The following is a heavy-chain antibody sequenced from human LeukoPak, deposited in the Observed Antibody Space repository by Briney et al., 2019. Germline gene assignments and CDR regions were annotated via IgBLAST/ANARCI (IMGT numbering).Heavy chain of an antibody. CDR2: ISGNGGST. D-gene: IGHD3-22*01. CDR1: GFIFSSSG. CDR3: AKGAYYDL. Sequence: PGGTLRLSCAASGFIFSSSGMSWVRQAPGKGLEWVSTISGNGGSTYYPDSVKGRFTISRDNSKNTLYLQMNSLRAEDTAVYYCAKGAYYDLWGQGTLVTVSS. J-gene: IGHJ4*02. V-gene: IGHV3-23*01.